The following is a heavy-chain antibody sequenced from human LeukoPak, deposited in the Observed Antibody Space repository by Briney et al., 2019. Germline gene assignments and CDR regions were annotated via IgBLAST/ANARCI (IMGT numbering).Heavy chain of an antibody. D-gene: IGHD1-14*01. CDR1: NGSISSSAYY. CDR2: VYFSGIT. CDR3: ARESPLNTGLDAFDI. V-gene: IGHV4-39*07. Sequence: PSETLSLTCTVSNGSISSSAYYWGWVRQSPGKGLQWIGSVYFSGITYYNESLKSRLTISVDKSNNQFSLKLSSVTTADTAVYYCARESPLNTGLDAFDIWGQGTMVTVSS. J-gene: IGHJ3*02.